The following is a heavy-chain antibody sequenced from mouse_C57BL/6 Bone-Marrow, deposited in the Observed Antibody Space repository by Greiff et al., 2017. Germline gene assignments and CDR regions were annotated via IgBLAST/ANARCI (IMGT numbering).Heavy chain of an antibody. J-gene: IGHJ4*01. V-gene: IGHV5-6*01. CDR1: GFTFSSYG. Sequence: EVKLVESGGDLVKPGGSLKLSCAASGFTFSSYGMSWVRQTPDKRLEWVATISSGGSYTYSPDSVKGRFTISRDNAKTTLYLQMSSLKSEDTAMYYCARHPILYAMDYWGQGTSVTVSS. CDR3: ARHPILYAMDY. CDR2: ISSGGSYT.